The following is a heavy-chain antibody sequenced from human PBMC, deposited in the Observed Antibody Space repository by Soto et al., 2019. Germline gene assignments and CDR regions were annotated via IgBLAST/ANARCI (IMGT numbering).Heavy chain of an antibody. CDR2: ISSSASTI. V-gene: IGHV3-48*03. CDR1: GFTFSSYE. Sequence: GGSLRLSCAASGFTFSSYEMNWVRQAPGKGLEWVSSISSSASTIYYADSVKGRFTISRDNAKNSLYLQMNSLRAEDTAVYYCARSWGVYCSSTSCYSPWFDPWGQGTLVTVSS. CDR3: ARSWGVYCSSTSCYSPWFDP. D-gene: IGHD2-2*02. J-gene: IGHJ5*02.